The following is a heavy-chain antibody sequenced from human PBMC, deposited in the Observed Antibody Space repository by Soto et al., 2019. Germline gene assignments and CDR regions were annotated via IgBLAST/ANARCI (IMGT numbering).Heavy chain of an antibody. D-gene: IGHD6-13*01. V-gene: IGHV3-48*02. CDR2: ISSSSSTI. J-gene: IGHJ6*02. CDR3: AREEGQQLVSRVYGMDV. CDR1: GFTFSSYS. Sequence: GGSLRLSCAASGFTFSSYSMNWVRQAPGKGLEWVSYISSSSSTIYYADSVKGRFTISRDNAKNSLYLQMNSLRDEDTAVYYCAREEGQQLVSRVYGMDVWGQGTTVTV.